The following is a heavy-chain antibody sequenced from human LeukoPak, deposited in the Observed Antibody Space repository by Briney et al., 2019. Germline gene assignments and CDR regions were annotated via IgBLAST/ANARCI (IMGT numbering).Heavy chain of an antibody. CDR1: GFTFSSYA. CDR3: ARAGLYCSSTSCYGYFDY. D-gene: IGHD2-2*01. V-gene: IGHV3-30*04. CDR2: ISYDGSNK. Sequence: GGSLRLSCAASGFTFSSYAMHWVRQAPGKGLEWVAVISYDGSNKYYADSVKGRFTISRDNSKNTLYLQMNSLRAEDTAVYYCARAGLYCSSTSCYGYFDYWGQGTLVTLSS. J-gene: IGHJ4*02.